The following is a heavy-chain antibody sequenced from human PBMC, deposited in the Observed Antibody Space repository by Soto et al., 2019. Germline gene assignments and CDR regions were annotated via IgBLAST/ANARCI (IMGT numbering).Heavy chain of an antibody. J-gene: IGHJ4*02. Sequence: PVGSLRLSCAASGFSHNSYALSWVRQAPGKGLEWVSSISGGGGDTSYADSVRGRFTISRDNSKNTLYLLMNSLRADDAAVYYCVRSFTWYSEADYWGQGTLVTVSS. CDR2: ISGGGGDT. V-gene: IGHV3-23*01. CDR3: VRSFTWYSEADY. CDR1: GFSHNSYA. D-gene: IGHD6-13*01.